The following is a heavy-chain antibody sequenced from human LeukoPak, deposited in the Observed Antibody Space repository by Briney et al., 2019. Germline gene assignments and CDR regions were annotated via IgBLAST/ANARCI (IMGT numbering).Heavy chain of an antibody. V-gene: IGHV3-7*01. Sequence: PGGSLRLSCAASGFTISDYWMTWVRQAPGKGLEWVANIKQDGSEKTYVDSVKGRFTISRDNAKNSIFLQMNSLRVEDMAMYYCVRDGGTDWYDPWGQGTLVSVSS. J-gene: IGHJ5*02. D-gene: IGHD3-16*01. CDR3: VRDGGTDWYDP. CDR2: IKQDGSEK. CDR1: GFTISDYW.